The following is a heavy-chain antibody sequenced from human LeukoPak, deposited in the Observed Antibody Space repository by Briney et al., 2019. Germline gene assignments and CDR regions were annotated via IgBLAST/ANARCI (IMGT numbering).Heavy chain of an antibody. CDR3: ARGPTCSPYYYYGMDV. J-gene: IGHJ6*02. Sequence: GESLKISCKGSGYSFTSYWIGWVRQMPGKGLEWMGIIYPGDSDTRYSPSFQGQVTISADKSISTAYLQWSSLKASDTAMYYCARGPTCSPYYYYGMDVWGQGTTVTVSS. V-gene: IGHV5-51*01. CDR2: IYPGDSDT. CDR1: GYSFTSYW. D-gene: IGHD6-13*01.